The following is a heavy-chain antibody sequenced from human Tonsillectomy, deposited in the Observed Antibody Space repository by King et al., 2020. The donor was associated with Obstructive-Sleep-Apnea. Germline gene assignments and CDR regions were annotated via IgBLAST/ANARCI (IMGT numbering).Heavy chain of an antibody. CDR3: ARYMFDILRYFDWLPIDY. J-gene: IGHJ4*02. CDR1: GFTFSSYN. Sequence: EVQLVESGGGLVKPGGSLRLSCAASGFTFSSYNMNWVRQAPGKGLEWVSSITSNSSYIYYADSLKGRFTISRDNAKNSLYLQMNSLRAEDTAVYYCARYMFDILRYFDWLPIDYWGQGTLVTVSS. V-gene: IGHV3-21*01. D-gene: IGHD3-9*01. CDR2: ITSNSSYI.